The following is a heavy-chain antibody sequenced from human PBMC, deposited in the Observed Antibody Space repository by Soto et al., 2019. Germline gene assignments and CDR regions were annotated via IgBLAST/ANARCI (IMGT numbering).Heavy chain of an antibody. CDR2: ISNDGSIK. CDR3: VRGDDRVD. CDR1: GFSFSTYG. Sequence: QVQMVESGGGVVLPGRSLRLSCAASGFSFSTYGMHWVRQAPGKGLEWMAVISNDGSIKYYADSVKGRFTISRDNSKDTLFLQMNSLRGEDTAVYYCVRGDDRVDWGQGTLVTVSS. V-gene: IGHV3-30*03. D-gene: IGHD1-1*01. J-gene: IGHJ4*02.